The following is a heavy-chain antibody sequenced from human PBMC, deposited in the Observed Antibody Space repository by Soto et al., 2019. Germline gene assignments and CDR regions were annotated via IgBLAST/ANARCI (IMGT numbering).Heavy chain of an antibody. CDR3: ARFIMVGCWFDPNYYFGLDV. CDR2: ISGYNGKT. CDR1: GYTFTSYG. V-gene: IGHV1-18*01. D-gene: IGHD3-10*01. Sequence: QVQLVQSGAEVKKPGASVKVSCKASGYTFTSYGVNWVRQAPGQGLEWMGWISGYNGKTNYAQKLQGRLTMTTDTSTSTVYMELRSLRSDDTAVYFCARFIMVGCWFDPNYYFGLDVWGQGTTVTVSS. J-gene: IGHJ6*02.